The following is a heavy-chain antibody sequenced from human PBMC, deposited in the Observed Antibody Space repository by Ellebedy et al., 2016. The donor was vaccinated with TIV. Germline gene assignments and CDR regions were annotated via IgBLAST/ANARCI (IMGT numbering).Heavy chain of an antibody. Sequence: GESLKISCAASGFTFSSYAMSWVRQAPGKGLEWVSTISHTGGRTYYADSVGGRFTISRDNSKNTLYLQMNSLRPEDTAIYYCAKDQVAGDGRWVFDIWGQGTMVTVSS. D-gene: IGHD3-16*01. CDR2: ISHTGGRT. V-gene: IGHV3-23*01. CDR1: GFTFSSYA. J-gene: IGHJ3*02. CDR3: AKDQVAGDGRWVFDI.